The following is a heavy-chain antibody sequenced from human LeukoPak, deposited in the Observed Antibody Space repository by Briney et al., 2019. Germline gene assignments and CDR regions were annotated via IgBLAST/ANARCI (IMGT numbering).Heavy chain of an antibody. J-gene: IGHJ4*02. CDR3: ARGRPYYDFWSGYEPFDY. Sequence: PSETLSLTCAVYGGSLSGCYWSWIRQPPGKGLEWIGEINHSGSTNYNPSLKSRVTISVDTSKNQFPLKLSSVTAADTAVYYCARGRPYYDFWSGYEPFDYWGQGTLVTVSS. CDR2: INHSGST. V-gene: IGHV4-34*01. CDR1: GGSLSGCY. D-gene: IGHD3-3*01.